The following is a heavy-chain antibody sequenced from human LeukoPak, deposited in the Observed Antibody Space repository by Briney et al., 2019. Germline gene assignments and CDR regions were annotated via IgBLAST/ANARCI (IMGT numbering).Heavy chain of an antibody. D-gene: IGHD3-10*01. CDR1: GGTFSSYA. Sequence: ASVKVSCKASGGTFSSYAISWVRQAPGQGLEWMGRIIPILGIANYAQKFQGRVTNTADKSTSTAYMELSSLRSEDTAVYYCATRPTYYYGSGRSETPIDYWGQGTLVTVSS. CDR3: ATRPTYYYGSGRSETPIDY. J-gene: IGHJ4*02. CDR2: IIPILGIA. V-gene: IGHV1-69*04.